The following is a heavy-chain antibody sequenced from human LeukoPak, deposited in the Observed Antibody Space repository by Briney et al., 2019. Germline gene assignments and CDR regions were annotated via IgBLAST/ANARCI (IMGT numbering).Heavy chain of an antibody. J-gene: IGHJ6*02. V-gene: IGHV1-18*01. CDR3: ARDLGYSYGLDV. Sequence: ASVKVSCKASGYTFTSYGISWGRRAPGQGLEWMGWISAYNGNTNDSQKLQGRVTMTTDTSTSTAYMKLRSLRSDDTAVYYCARDLGYSYGLDVWGQGTTVTVSS. D-gene: IGHD5-18*01. CDR2: ISAYNGNT. CDR1: GYTFTSYG.